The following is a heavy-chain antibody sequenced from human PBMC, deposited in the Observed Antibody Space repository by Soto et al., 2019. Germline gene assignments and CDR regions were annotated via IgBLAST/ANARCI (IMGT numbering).Heavy chain of an antibody. D-gene: IGHD2-2*01. CDR2: ISSSSSTI. J-gene: IGHJ6*02. Sequence: SLRLSCAASGFTFSSYSMNWVRQAPGKGLEWVSYISSSSSTIYYADSVKGRFTISRDNAKNSLYLQMNSLRDEDTAVYYCARDPKLGYCSSTSCRAHYYYGMDVWGQGTTVTVSS. CDR3: ARDPKLGYCSSTSCRAHYYYGMDV. CDR1: GFTFSSYS. V-gene: IGHV3-48*02.